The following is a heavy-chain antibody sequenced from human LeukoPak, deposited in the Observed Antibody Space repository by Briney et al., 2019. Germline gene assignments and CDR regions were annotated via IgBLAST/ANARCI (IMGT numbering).Heavy chain of an antibody. CDR1: GGTFSSYA. D-gene: IGHD3-10*01. Sequence: ASVNVSCKASGGTFSSYAISWVRQAPGQGREWMGRIIPIFGTANYAQKFQGRVTITADKSTSTAYMELSSLRSEDTAVYYCASRTEILPSGAQGAFDIWGQGTMVTVSS. CDR3: ASRTEILPSGAQGAFDI. CDR2: IIPIFGTA. V-gene: IGHV1-69*06. J-gene: IGHJ3*02.